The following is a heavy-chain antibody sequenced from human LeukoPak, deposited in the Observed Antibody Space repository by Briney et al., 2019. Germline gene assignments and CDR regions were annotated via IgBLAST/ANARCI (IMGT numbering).Heavy chain of an antibody. CDR1: GFTFSSYA. J-gene: IGHJ4*02. CDR3: ARLVCSTIPCYGKFYFDS. CDR2: ITGSSDSI. D-gene: IGHD2-2*01. Sequence: GGSLRLSCAASGFTFSSYAMEWVRQAPGKGLEWVSSITGSSDSIYYADSVKGRFTISRDNAKNSVYLQMNSLRAEDTAVYYCARLVCSTIPCYGKFYFDSWGLGTLVPVSS. V-gene: IGHV3-21*01.